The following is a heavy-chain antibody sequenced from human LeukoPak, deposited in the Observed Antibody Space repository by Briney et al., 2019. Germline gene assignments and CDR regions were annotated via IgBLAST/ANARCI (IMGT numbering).Heavy chain of an antibody. CDR2: IYYSGST. D-gene: IGHD6-13*01. CDR1: GGSISSYY. Sequence: SETLSLTCTVSGGSISSYYWSWIRQPPGKGLEWIGYIYYSGSTNYNPSLKSRVTISVDTSKNQFSLKLSSVTAADTAVYCCARVDGYSSRWYVDYWGQGTLVTVSS. CDR3: ARVDGYSSRWYVDY. J-gene: IGHJ4*02. V-gene: IGHV4-59*01.